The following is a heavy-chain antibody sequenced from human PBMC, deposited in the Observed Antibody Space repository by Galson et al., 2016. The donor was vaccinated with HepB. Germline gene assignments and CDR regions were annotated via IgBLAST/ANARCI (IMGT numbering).Heavy chain of an antibody. Sequence: SETLSLTCTVSGGFISPDYWSWFRQPPGKGLEWIGYTTNSGSTNYNPSLKSRVTISVDTSKNQFSLKLSSVTAADTAVYYSARGRWFDPWGQGIRVTVSS. J-gene: IGHJ5*02. CDR3: ARGRWFDP. CDR2: TTNSGST. CDR1: GGFISPDY. V-gene: IGHV4-59*01.